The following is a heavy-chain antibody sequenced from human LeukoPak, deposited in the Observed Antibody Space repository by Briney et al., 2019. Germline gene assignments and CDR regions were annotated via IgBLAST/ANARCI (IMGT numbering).Heavy chain of an antibody. V-gene: IGHV3-23*01. CDR1: GFTFSSYA. CDR3: ARGKYCTSTSCYNPVDYFEY. Sequence: GGSLRLSCAASGFTFSSYAMSWVRQAPGKGLEWVSTISGSGASTYYADSVKGRFTISRDNSKSTLYLQMNSLRAEDTAVYYCARGKYCTSTSCYNPVDYFEYWGQGTLVTVSS. J-gene: IGHJ4*02. D-gene: IGHD2-2*02. CDR2: ISGSGAST.